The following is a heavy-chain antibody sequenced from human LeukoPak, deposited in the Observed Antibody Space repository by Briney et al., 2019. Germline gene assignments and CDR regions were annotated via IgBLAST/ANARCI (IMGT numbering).Heavy chain of an antibody. CDR1: GGTFSSYA. J-gene: IGHJ3*02. CDR3: ARDRYAYQLLQGARDAFDI. CDR2: IIPIFGTA. Sequence: SVKVSCKASGGTFSSYAISWVRQAPGQGLEWMGGIIPIFGTANYAQKFQGRVTITADESTSTAYMELSSLRSEDTAVYYCARDRYAYQLLQGARDAFDIWGQGTMVTVSS. V-gene: IGHV1-69*13. D-gene: IGHD2-2*01.